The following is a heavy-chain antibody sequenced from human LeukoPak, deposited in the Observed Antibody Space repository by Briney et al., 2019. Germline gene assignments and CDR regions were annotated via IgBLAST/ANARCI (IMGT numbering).Heavy chain of an antibody. V-gene: IGHV3-9*01. Sequence: GGSLRLSCAASGFIFGDYAMQWVQQAPRKGLEWVSGISWNSGSVGYADSVKGRFTISRDNAKNSLYLQMNSLRAEDTALYYCAKGFSSSGGAFDIWGQGTMVTVSS. D-gene: IGHD6-13*01. CDR3: AKGFSSSGGAFDI. CDR1: GFIFGDYA. CDR2: ISWNSGSV. J-gene: IGHJ3*02.